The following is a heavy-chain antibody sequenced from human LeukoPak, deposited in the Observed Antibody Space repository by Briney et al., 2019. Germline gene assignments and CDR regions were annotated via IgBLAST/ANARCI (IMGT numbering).Heavy chain of an antibody. CDR1: GFTFSSYW. V-gene: IGHV3-7*01. Sequence: GGSLRLSCAASGFTFSSYWMSWVRQAPGKGLEWVASIKQDGSEKYYVDSVKGRFTISRDNAKNSLYLQMNSLRAEDTAVYYCARDYYDSSGGSPFDYWGQGTLVTVSS. CDR2: IKQDGSEK. J-gene: IGHJ4*02. CDR3: ARDYYDSSGGSPFDY. D-gene: IGHD3-22*01.